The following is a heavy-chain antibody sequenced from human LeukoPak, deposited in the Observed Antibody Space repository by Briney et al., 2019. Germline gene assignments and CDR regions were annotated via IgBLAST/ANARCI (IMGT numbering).Heavy chain of an antibody. D-gene: IGHD4-17*01. CDR3: ARLGDGTGVGTVNDDY. J-gene: IGHJ4*02. Sequence: SETLSLTCTVSGVSISSYYWSWIRQPPGKGLEWIGYIYYSGSTNYNPSLKSRVTISLDTSKNQFSLKLSSVTAADTAVYYCARLGDGTGVGTVNDDYWGQGTLVTVSS. V-gene: IGHV4-59*08. CDR1: GVSISSYY. CDR2: IYYSGST.